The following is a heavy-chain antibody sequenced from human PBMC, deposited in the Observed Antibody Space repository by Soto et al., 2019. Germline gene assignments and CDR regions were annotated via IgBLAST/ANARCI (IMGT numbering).Heavy chain of an antibody. CDR1: GFTFSSYS. J-gene: IGHJ4*02. V-gene: IGHV3-21*01. CDR2: ISSSSSYI. D-gene: IGHD2-2*01. Sequence: GGSLRLSCAASGFTFSSYSMNWVRQAPGKGLEWVSSISSSSSYIYYADSVKGRFTISRDNAKNSLYLQMNSLRAEDTAVYYWARGPSDIVVVPAAPYFDYWGQGALVTVSS. CDR3: ARGPSDIVVVPAAPYFDY.